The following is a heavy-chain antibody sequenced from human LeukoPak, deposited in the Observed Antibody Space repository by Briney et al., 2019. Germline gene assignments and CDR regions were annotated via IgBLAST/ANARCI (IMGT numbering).Heavy chain of an antibody. Sequence: GGSLRLSCAASRFTFSTYWMHWVRQAPGKGLVWVSRINSDGSSTGYADSVKGRFTISRDNAKNTLYLQMNSLRAEDTALYYCAREDCSSTSCYLNDYYYYMDVWGKGTTVTVSS. CDR1: RFTFSTYW. CDR3: AREDCSSTSCYLNDYYYYMDV. D-gene: IGHD2-2*01. CDR2: INSDGSST. J-gene: IGHJ6*03. V-gene: IGHV3-74*01.